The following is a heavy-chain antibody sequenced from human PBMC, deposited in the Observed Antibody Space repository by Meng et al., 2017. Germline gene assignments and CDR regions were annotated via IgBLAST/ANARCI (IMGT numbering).Heavy chain of an antibody. CDR3: ARYREHYYDSSGYSRWSRGYYFDY. CDR1: GYSISSGYY. J-gene: IGHJ4*02. V-gene: IGHV4-38-2*02. D-gene: IGHD3-22*01. Sequence: SETLSLTCTVSGYSISSGYYWGWSRQPPGKGLEWIGSIYHSGSTYYNPSLKSRVTISVDTSKNQFSLKLSSVTAADTAVYYCARYREHYYDSSGYSRWSRGYYFDYWGQGTLVTVSS. CDR2: IYHSGST.